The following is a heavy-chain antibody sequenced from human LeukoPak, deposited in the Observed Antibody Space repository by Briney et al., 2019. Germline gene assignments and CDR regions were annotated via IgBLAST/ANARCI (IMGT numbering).Heavy chain of an antibody. CDR3: ARSSGSGSLDGMDV. Sequence: SETLSLTCTVSGYSISSAYYWGWIRQPPGKGLEWIGSIYHSGRTYYNPSLKSRVTISLDTSKNQFSLRLNSVTAADTAVYYCARSSGSGSLDGMDVWGQGTTVTVSS. D-gene: IGHD3-10*01. CDR2: IYHSGRT. CDR1: GYSISSAYY. V-gene: IGHV4-38-2*02. J-gene: IGHJ6*02.